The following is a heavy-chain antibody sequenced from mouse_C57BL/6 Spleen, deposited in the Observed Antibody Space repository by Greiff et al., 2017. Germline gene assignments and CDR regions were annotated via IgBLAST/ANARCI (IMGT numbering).Heavy chain of an antibody. V-gene: IGHV1-15*01. CDR1: GYTFTDYE. Sequence: QVQLQQSGAELVRPGASVTLSCKASGYTFTDYEMHWVKQTPVHGLEWIGAIDPETGGTAYNQKFKGKAILTADKSSSTAYKELRSLTSEDSAVYNCTRLEYYGSRQFAYWGQGTLVTVSA. CDR2: IDPETGGT. CDR3: TRLEYYGSRQFAY. J-gene: IGHJ3*01. D-gene: IGHD1-1*01.